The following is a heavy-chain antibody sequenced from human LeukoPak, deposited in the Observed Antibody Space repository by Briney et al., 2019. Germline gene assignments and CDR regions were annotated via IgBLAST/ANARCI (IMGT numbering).Heavy chain of an antibody. CDR1: GFTFSAYS. D-gene: IGHD2-21*02. CDR3: VKDWRDESNCGGDCLQY. Sequence: GWSLRLSCVASGFTFSAYSMTWLRQAPGKGLDWVSSISVSGGGTYYADSVRGRFTISRDNSKNTLYLHMNSLRAEDTAVYYCVKDWRDESNCGGDCLQYWGQGTLVTVSS. V-gene: IGHV3-23*01. CDR2: ISVSGGGT. J-gene: IGHJ4*02.